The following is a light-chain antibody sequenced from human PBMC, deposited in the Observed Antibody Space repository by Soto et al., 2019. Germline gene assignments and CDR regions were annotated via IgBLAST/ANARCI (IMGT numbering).Light chain of an antibody. CDR1: QSIGSY. Sequence: EIVLTQSPATLSLSPGDRATLSCRASQSIGSYLAWYQQKPGQAPRLLIYDASNRATGIPARFSGSGSGRDFTLTISRLEPEDFAVYYCQQYGSPLTVGGGNKVDIK. CDR3: QQYGSPLT. J-gene: IGKJ4*01. CDR2: DAS. V-gene: IGKV3-11*02.